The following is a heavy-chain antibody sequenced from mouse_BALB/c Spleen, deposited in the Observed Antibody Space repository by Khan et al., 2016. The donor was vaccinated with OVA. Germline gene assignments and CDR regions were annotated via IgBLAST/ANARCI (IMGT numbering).Heavy chain of an antibody. V-gene: IGHV5-17*02. J-gene: IGHJ1*01. Sequence: VQLKESGGGLVQPGGSRKLSCAASGFTFSSFGMHWVRQAPKKGLEWVAYISSCSSTIYYVNTVKGRFTISRDNPKNTLFLQMTSLRSVKTDMYDCDRSGSNFHWYFDVWGEGTSVTVSS. D-gene: IGHD2-5*01. CDR3: DRSGSNFHWYFDV. CDR2: ISSCSSTI. CDR1: GFTFSSFG.